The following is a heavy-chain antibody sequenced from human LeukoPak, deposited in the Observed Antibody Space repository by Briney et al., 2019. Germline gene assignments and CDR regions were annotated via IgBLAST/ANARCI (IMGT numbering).Heavy chain of an antibody. J-gene: IGHJ4*02. D-gene: IGHD4/OR15-4a*01. CDR3: ARFAKGYGAGDIDY. V-gene: IGHV3-7*01. CDR2: IKQDGDQK. Sequence: GGSLRLSCVASGFTFSRYWMSWVRQAPGKGLEWVANIKQDGDQKHYVDSVRGRFIISRDNAKNSLHLQMNSLRAEDTAVYYCARFAKGYGAGDIDYWGQGTLVTVSS. CDR1: GFTFSRYW.